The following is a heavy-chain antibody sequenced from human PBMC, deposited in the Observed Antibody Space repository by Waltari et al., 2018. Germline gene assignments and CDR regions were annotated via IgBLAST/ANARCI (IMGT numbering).Heavy chain of an antibody. V-gene: IGHV3-53*04. CDR2: IYSGGST. J-gene: IGHJ5*02. CDR3: ARQSYGDYEGAGFDP. CDR1: GFPVSRNS. D-gene: IGHD4-17*01. Sequence: EVQLVESGGGLVQPGGSLRLSCAASGFPVSRNSLSWVRPAPGKGLEWVSVIYSGGSTYYADSVKGRFTISRHNSKNTLYLQMNSLRAEDTAVYYCARQSYGDYEGAGFDPWGQGTLVTVSS.